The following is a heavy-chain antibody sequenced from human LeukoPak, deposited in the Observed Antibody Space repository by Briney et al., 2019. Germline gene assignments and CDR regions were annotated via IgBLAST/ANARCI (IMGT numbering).Heavy chain of an antibody. D-gene: IGHD3-22*01. V-gene: IGHV1-18*01. CDR2: ISAYNGNT. J-gene: IGHJ4*02. CDR1: GYTFTSYG. CDR3: ARDNHYYDSSGYYLIDY. Sequence: ASVTVSCKASGYTFTSYGISWVRQAPGQGLEWMGWISAYNGNTNYAQKLQGRVTMTTDTSTSTAYMELRSPRSDDTAVYYCARDNHYYDSSGYYLIDYWGQGTLVTVSS.